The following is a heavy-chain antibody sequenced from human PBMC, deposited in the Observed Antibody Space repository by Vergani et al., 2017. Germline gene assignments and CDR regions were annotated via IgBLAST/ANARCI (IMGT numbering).Heavy chain of an antibody. CDR3: ARGVDGYSSGWSKVAFDI. D-gene: IGHD6-19*01. V-gene: IGHV1-24*01. CDR2: FDPEDGET. CDR1: GYTLTELS. Sequence: QVQLVQSGAEVKKPGASVKVSCKVSGYTLTELSMHWVRQAPGKGLEWMGGFDPEDGETIYAQKFQGRVTMTEDTSTDTAYMELSSLRSEDTAVYYCARGVDGYSSGWSKVAFDIWGQGTMVTVSS. J-gene: IGHJ3*02.